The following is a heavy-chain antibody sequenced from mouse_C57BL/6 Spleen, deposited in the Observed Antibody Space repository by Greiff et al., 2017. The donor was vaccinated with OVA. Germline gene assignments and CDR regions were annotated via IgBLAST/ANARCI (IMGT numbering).Heavy chain of an antibody. CDR3: AREAGTRWYFDV. CDR1: GYTFTSYT. Sequence: VQLQESGAELARPGASVKMSCKASGYTFTSYTMHWVKQRPGQGLEWIGYINPSSGYTKYNQKFKDKATLTADKSSSTAYMQLSSLTSEDSAVYYCAREAGTRWYFDVWGTGTTVTVSS. V-gene: IGHV1-4*01. CDR2: INPSSGYT. D-gene: IGHD4-1*01. J-gene: IGHJ1*03.